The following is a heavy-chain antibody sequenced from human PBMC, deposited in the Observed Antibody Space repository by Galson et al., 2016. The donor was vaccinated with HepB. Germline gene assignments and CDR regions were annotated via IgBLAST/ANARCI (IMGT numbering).Heavy chain of an antibody. J-gene: IGHJ4*02. D-gene: IGHD2-21*01. CDR2: ISSGSSYI. CDR3: ANPGTYLLY. Sequence: SLRLSCAASGFTFSSYSMNWVRQAPGKGLEWVSSISSGSSYIFYADSVKGRFTISRDNSKNTVYLQMNSLRAEDTAKYYCANPGTYLLYWGQGTLVTVSS. V-gene: IGHV3-21*04. CDR1: GFTFSSYS.